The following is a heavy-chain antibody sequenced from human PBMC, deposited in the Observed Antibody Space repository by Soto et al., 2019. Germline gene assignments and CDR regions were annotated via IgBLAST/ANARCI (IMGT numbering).Heavy chain of an antibody. D-gene: IGHD2-2*01. Sequence: TLSLTCTVSVGSSISGGYYWSWILQHPGKGLEWIGYIYYSGSTYYNPSLKSRVTISVDTSKNQFSPKLSSVTAADTAVYYCARAFSGEARASMWFDPWGQGTLVTVSS. CDR2: IYYSGST. CDR3: ARAFSGEARASMWFDP. V-gene: IGHV4-31*03. CDR1: VGSSISGGYY. J-gene: IGHJ5*02.